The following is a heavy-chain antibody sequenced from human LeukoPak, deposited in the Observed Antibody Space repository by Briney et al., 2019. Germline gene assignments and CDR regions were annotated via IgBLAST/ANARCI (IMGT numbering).Heavy chain of an antibody. J-gene: IGHJ4*02. CDR2: MNPNSGNT. V-gene: IGHV1-8*01. D-gene: IGHD4-4*01. CDR1: GCTFTSYD. Sequence: GASVKVSCKASGCTFTSYDINWVRQATGQGLEWMGWMNPNSGNTGYAQKFQGRVTMTRNTSISTAYMELSSLRSEDTAVYYCARSDTVTTTPDYWGQGTLVTVSS. CDR3: ARSDTVTTTPDY.